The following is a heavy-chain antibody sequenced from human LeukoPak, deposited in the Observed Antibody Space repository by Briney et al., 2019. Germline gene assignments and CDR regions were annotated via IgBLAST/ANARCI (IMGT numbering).Heavy chain of an antibody. J-gene: IGHJ5*02. CDR1: GGSISSSNW. V-gene: IGHV4-4*02. D-gene: IGHD6-19*01. CDR2: IYDSGST. CDR3: ARDLDHESSGWWVWFDP. Sequence: PSGTLSLTCAVSGGSISSSNWWSWVRQPPGMGLEWIGEIYDSGSTNYNPSLKSRVTISLDKSKNQFSLKLSSVTAADTAVYYCARDLDHESSGWWVWFDPWGQGTLVTVSS.